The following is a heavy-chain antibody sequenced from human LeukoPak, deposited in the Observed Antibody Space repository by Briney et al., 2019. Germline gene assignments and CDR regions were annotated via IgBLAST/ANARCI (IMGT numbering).Heavy chain of an antibody. Sequence: PGGSLRLSCAASGFTFSDYYMTWIRQAPGKGLEWVSYISSSGSDIKYADSVKGRFSISRDNTKSSLYLQMNSLRAEDTAVYYCGAVTMQRSSWYDYYYMDVWGKGTTVTVSS. CDR3: GAVTMQRSSWYDYYYMDV. CDR1: GFTFSDYY. D-gene: IGHD6-25*01. V-gene: IGHV3-11*01. CDR2: ISSSGSDI. J-gene: IGHJ6*03.